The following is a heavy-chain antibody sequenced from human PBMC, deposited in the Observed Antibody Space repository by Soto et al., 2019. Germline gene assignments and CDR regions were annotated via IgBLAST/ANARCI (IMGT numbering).Heavy chain of an antibody. Sequence: QVQLQESGPGLVKPSETLSLTCTVSGGSISSYYWSWIRQPPGKGLEWIGYIYYSGSTNYNPSLKSRVTISVDTSKNQFSLKLSSVTAADTAVYYCARGVYDSSGYPSYYYYGMDVWGQGTTVTVSS. CDR3: ARGVYDSSGYPSYYYYGMDV. CDR2: IYYSGST. V-gene: IGHV4-59*01. D-gene: IGHD3-22*01. CDR1: GGSISSYY. J-gene: IGHJ6*02.